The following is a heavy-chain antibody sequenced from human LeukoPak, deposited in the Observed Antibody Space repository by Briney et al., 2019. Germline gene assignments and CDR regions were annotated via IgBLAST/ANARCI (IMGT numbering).Heavy chain of an antibody. V-gene: IGHV1-69*04. CDR3: ASGLGYCSSTSCYNFDY. J-gene: IGHJ4*02. CDR1: GGTFISYA. D-gene: IGHD2-2*01. CDR2: IIPILGIA. Sequence: GASVKVSCKASGGTFISYAISWVRQAPGQGLEWMGRIIPILGIANYAQKFQGRVTITADKSTSTAYMELSSLRSEDTAVYYCASGLGYCSSTSCYNFDYWGQGTLVTVSS.